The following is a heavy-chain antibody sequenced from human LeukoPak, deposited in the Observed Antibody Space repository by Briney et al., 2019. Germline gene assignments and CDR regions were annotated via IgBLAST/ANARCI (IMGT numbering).Heavy chain of an antibody. CDR1: GFTFSSNY. CDR2: IYSGGGT. Sequence: GGSLRLSCAASGFTFSSNYMSWVRQAPGKGLEWVSVIYSGGGTYYADSVKGRFTFSRDDSKNTLYLQMNSLRAEDTAVYYCARVFSGSYVDYWGQGTLVTVSS. D-gene: IGHD1-26*01. CDR3: ARVFSGSYVDY. J-gene: IGHJ4*02. V-gene: IGHV3-66*02.